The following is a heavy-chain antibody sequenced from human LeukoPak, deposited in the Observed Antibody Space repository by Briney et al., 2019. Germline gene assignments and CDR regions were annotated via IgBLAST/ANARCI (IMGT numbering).Heavy chain of an antibody. Sequence: SETLSLTCTVSGGSISTGGYYWSWIRQPPGKGLEWIGYISYSGYTYYNPALKSRVMISVDTSKNQFSLKLNSVTAAGTAVYYCARDIDAYNSIDFWGQGTLVTVSS. J-gene: IGHJ4*02. D-gene: IGHD5-24*01. V-gene: IGHV4-30-4*08. CDR3: ARDIDAYNSIDF. CDR2: ISYSGYT. CDR1: GGSISTGGYY.